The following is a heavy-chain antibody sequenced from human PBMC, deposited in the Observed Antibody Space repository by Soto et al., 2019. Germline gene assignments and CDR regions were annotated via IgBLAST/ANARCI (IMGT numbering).Heavy chain of an antibody. V-gene: IGHV1-2*02. CDR3: ARVEAAGTFYGIDV. J-gene: IGHJ6*02. CDR2: INPNSGGT. CDR1: GYTFTGYY. Sequence: ASVKVSCKASGYTFTGYYMHWVRQAPGQGLEWMGWINPNSGGTNYAQKFQGRVTMTRDTSISTAYMELSRLRSDDTAVYYCARVEAAGTFYGIDVWGQGPTVTVSS. D-gene: IGHD6-13*01.